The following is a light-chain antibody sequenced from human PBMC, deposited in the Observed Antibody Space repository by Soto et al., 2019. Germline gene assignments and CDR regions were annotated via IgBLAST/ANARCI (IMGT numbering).Light chain of an antibody. J-gene: IGKJ1*01. V-gene: IGKV1-39*01. Sequence: DIQMTQSPTSLSASVGDRVTITCRASQTISNHLNWYQQKPGKAPKLLIYTASSLQSGVPSRFSGSGSGTDLTLTISSLQPEDFATYYCHQTYSTQWTFGQGTKVDIK. CDR1: QTISNH. CDR2: TAS. CDR3: HQTYSTQWT.